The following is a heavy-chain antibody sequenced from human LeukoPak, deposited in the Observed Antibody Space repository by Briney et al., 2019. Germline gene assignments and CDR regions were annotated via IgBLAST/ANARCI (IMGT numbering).Heavy chain of an antibody. V-gene: IGHV3-43D*03. J-gene: IGHJ6*03. CDR2: ISWDGGST. Sequence: PGGSLRFSCAASGFTFDDYAMDWVRQAPGKGLEWVSLISWDGGSTYYADSVKGRFTIARDNSKNSLYLQMNSLRAEDTALYYCAKDIGQNYYYYYMAVWAKGTTVTVSS. CDR3: AKDIGQNYYYYYMAV. CDR1: GFTFDDYA.